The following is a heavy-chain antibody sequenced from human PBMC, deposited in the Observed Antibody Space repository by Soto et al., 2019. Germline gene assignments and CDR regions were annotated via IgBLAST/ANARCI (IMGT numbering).Heavy chain of an antibody. CDR1: GDSISSGAYS. V-gene: IGHV4-30-2*01. D-gene: IGHD3-10*01. CDR2: IYHSGNT. J-gene: IGHJ6*04. Sequence: TLSLTCAVSGDSISSGAYSWSLVRQPPGKGLEWICYIYHSGNTYYNPSLKTRVTFSVARPKDQFYLKPNSVTAAYKAVYYCRDSGFGSGSYGTYYGMEVWGNVTQVTVSS. CDR3: RDSGFGSGSYGTYYGMEV.